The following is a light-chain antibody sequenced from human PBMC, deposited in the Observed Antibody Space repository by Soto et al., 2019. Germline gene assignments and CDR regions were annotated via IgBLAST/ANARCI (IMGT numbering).Light chain of an antibody. J-gene: IGKJ1*01. CDR1: QSVSSSY. CDR3: QQYGSSPPT. Sequence: EIVLTQSPGTLSLSPVERATLSCRASQSVSSSYLAWYQQKPGQAPRLLIYGASSRATVIPDRFSGSGSGTDFTLTISRLEPEDFAVYYCQQYGSSPPTFGQGTKVEIK. V-gene: IGKV3-20*01. CDR2: GAS.